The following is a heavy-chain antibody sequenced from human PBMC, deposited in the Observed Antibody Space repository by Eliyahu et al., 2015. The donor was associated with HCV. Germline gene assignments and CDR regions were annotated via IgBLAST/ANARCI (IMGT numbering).Heavy chain of an antibody. V-gene: IGHV4-39*01. Sequence: QLQLQESGPGLVKPSETLSLTCTVSGGSISSSNYYWGWVRQPPGKGLEWIGSIYYSGDTFYNPSLKSRVTISVDTSKNQFSLQLSSVTAADTAVYHCARHSSYRPSFDYWGHGTLVTVSS. CDR3: ARHSSYRPSFDY. CDR2: IYYSGDT. CDR1: GGSISSSNYY. J-gene: IGHJ4*01. D-gene: IGHD1-26*01.